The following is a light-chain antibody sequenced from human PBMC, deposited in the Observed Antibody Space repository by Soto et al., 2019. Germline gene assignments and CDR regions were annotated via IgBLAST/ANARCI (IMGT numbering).Light chain of an antibody. CDR2: GAS. Sequence: EIVMTQSPATLSVSPGERATLSCRASQSVSGNLAWYQQKPGQAPRLIIYGASTRATGIPARFSGSGSGTEFTLTISSRQSEDFAVYYCHQYNNWPPTFGQGTKVDIK. J-gene: IGKJ1*01. V-gene: IGKV3D-15*01. CDR1: QSVSGN. CDR3: HQYNNWPPT.